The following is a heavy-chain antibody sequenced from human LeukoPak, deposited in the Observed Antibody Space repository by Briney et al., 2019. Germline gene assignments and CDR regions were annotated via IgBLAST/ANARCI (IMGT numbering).Heavy chain of an antibody. Sequence: SETLSLTCTVSGGSISSSSYYWGWIRQPPGKGLEWIGSIYYSGSTYYNPSLKSRVTISVDTSKNQFSLKLSSVTAADTAVYYCARHLRRRFFPRTLGFDPWGQGTLVTVSS. J-gene: IGHJ5*02. CDR2: IYYSGST. CDR3: ARHLRRRFFPRTLGFDP. CDR1: GGSISSSSYY. D-gene: IGHD3-3*01. V-gene: IGHV4-39*01.